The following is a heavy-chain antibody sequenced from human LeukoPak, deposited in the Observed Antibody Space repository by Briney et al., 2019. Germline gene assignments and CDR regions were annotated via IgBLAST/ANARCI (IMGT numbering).Heavy chain of an antibody. Sequence: PGGSLRLSCAASGFTLSSYSMNWVRQAPGKGLEWVSYISSSSSTIYYADSVKGRFTISRDNAKNSLYLQMNSLRAEDTAVYYCARDAYFDWLQNAFDIWGQGTMVTVSS. J-gene: IGHJ3*02. D-gene: IGHD3-9*01. CDR3: ARDAYFDWLQNAFDI. CDR2: ISSSSSTI. V-gene: IGHV3-48*01. CDR1: GFTLSSYS.